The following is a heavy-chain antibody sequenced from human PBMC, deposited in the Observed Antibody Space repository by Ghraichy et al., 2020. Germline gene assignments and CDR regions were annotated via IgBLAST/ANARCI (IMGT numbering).Heavy chain of an antibody. CDR1: GGSISSGSYY. CDR2: IYTSGST. D-gene: IGHD3-10*01. Sequence: SETLSLTCTVSGGSISSGSYYWSWIRQPAGKGPEWIGRIYTSGSTNYNPSLKSRVTISVDTSKNQFSLKLSSVTAADTAVYYCAREGYYGSGSYYNARAPWFDPWGQGTLVTVSS. V-gene: IGHV4-61*02. J-gene: IGHJ5*02. CDR3: AREGYYGSGSYYNARAPWFDP.